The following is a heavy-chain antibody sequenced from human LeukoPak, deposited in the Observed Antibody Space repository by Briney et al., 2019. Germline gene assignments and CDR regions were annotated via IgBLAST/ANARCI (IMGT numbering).Heavy chain of an antibody. D-gene: IGHD5-18*01. J-gene: IGHJ4*02. CDR1: GFTFSSYS. Sequence: GGSLRLSCAASGFTFSSYSMNWVRQAPGKGLEWVSSISSSSSYIYYADSVKGRFTISRDNAKNPLYLQMNSLRAEDTAVYYCARENGGPWIQLWLPYYFDYWGQGTLVTVSS. V-gene: IGHV3-21*01. CDR3: ARENGGPWIQLWLPYYFDY. CDR2: ISSSSSYI.